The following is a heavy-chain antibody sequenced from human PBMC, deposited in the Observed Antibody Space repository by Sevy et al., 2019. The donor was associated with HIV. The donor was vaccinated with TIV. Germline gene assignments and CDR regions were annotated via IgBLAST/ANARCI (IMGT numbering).Heavy chain of an antibody. CDR3: AGENAWGRGYS. Sequence: SETLSLTCTVSGGCMTSLYWNWIRQPPGKGLEWIVNIYYNGHINYNPSLKSRVTLSLDTSKNQFSLRLSSVTAADTAMYYCAGENAWGRGYSWGQGTLVTVSS. CDR2: IYYNGHI. J-gene: IGHJ4*02. D-gene: IGHD1-26*01. CDR1: GGCMTSLY. V-gene: IGHV4-59*08.